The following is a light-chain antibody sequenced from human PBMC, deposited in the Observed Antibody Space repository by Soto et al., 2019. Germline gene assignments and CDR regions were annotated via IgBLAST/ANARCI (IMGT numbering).Light chain of an antibody. J-gene: IGKJ1*01. CDR1: QFISSW. CDR2: HAS. Sequence: IQMTQSPSTLSASVGDRVTITCRASQFISSWLAWYQQKPGKVPKLLIFHASNLESGVPSRFSGSGSGTEFTLTISSLQPDDFATYYCQQYNSYPWTFGQGNKVEI. V-gene: IGKV1-5*01. CDR3: QQYNSYPWT.